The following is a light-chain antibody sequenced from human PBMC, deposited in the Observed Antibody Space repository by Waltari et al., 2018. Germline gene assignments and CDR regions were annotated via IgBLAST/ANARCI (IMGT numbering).Light chain of an antibody. Sequence: EIVLTQSPGTLSLSLGESATLSCRASQRFSRALTWYQQKPGQAPRLLIYGASTRATGIPDRFSGSGSGTDFSLTISRLEPDDFAVYYCQHYLRLPVTFGQGTTVEI. CDR1: QRFSRA. CDR3: QHYLRLPVT. CDR2: GAS. V-gene: IGKV3-20*01. J-gene: IGKJ1*01.